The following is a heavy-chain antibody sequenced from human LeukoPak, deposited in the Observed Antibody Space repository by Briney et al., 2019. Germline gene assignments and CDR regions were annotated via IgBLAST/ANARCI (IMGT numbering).Heavy chain of an antibody. CDR1: GYTFTGYY. D-gene: IGHD3-10*01. J-gene: IGHJ4*02. CDR3: ARGRPVGSGSYYKY. V-gene: IGHV1-2*04. Sequence: ASVKVSCKASGYTFTGYYMHWVRQAPGQGLGWMGWINPNSGGTNYAQKFQGWVTMTRDTSISTAYMELSRLRSDDTAVYYCARGRPVGSGSYYKYWGQGTLVTVSS. CDR2: INPNSGGT.